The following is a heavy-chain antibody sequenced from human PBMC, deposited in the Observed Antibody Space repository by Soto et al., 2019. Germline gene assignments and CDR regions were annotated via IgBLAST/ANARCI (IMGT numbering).Heavy chain of an antibody. CDR2: INHSGST. Sequence: QVQLHQWGAGLLKPSETLSLTCAVYGGSFSGYYWSWIRQPPGKGLEWIGEINHSGSTNYNPSLKSRVTISVDTSKNQFSLKLSSVTAADTAVYYCARSFFWHSSGWYSFDYWGQGTLVTVSS. D-gene: IGHD6-19*01. J-gene: IGHJ4*02. V-gene: IGHV4-34*01. CDR3: ARSFFWHSSGWYSFDY. CDR1: GGSFSGYY.